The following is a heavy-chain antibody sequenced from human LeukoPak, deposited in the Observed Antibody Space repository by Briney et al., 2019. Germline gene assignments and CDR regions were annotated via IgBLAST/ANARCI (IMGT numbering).Heavy chain of an antibody. CDR1: GFSPNKYW. CDR2: INNDETWT. Sequence: GGSLRLSRMVSGFSPNKYWIDWVRQVPGQGLVWVGGINNDETWTGYADSVQGRFTISKNAGKNTVYLEMNSLRVDDTAIYFCAKGNWGPEYWGQGTLVTVSS. CDR3: AKGNWGPEY. D-gene: IGHD3-16*01. V-gene: IGHV3-74*01. J-gene: IGHJ4*02.